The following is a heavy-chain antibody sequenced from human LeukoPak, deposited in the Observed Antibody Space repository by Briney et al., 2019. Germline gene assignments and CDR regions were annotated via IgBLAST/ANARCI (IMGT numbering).Heavy chain of an antibody. D-gene: IGHD3-3*01. CDR1: GFTFSGYS. Sequence: GGSLRLSCAASGFTFSGYSMSWVRQAPGKGLEWVSSVSSRSSYIYYADSVKGRFTISRDNAKNSLYLQMNSLRAEDTAVYYCARVGGTYYDFWSGYYTGIGFDYWGQGTLVTVSS. CDR2: VSSRSSYI. J-gene: IGHJ4*02. V-gene: IGHV3-21*01. CDR3: ARVGGTYYDFWSGYYTGIGFDY.